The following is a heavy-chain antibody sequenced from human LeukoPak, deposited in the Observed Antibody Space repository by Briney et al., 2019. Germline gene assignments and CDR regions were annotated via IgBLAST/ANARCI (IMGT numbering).Heavy chain of an antibody. D-gene: IGHD6-13*01. CDR3: ASSSWSGGSFDY. J-gene: IGHJ4*02. Sequence: SETLSLTCAVYGGSFSSYYWSWIRQPPGKGLEWIGYIYTSGSTNYNPSLKSRVTISVDTSKNQFSLKLSSVTAADTAVYYCASSSWSGGSFDYWGQGTLVTVSS. CDR1: GGSFSSYY. CDR2: IYTSGST. V-gene: IGHV4-4*09.